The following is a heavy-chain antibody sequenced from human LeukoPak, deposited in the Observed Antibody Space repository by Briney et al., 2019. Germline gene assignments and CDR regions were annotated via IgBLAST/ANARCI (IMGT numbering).Heavy chain of an antibody. D-gene: IGHD3-22*01. V-gene: IGHV1-2*04. Sequence: ASVKVSCTASGYTFTGYYMPWVRQAPGQGLEWMGWINPNSGGTNYAQKFQGWVTMTRDTSISTAYMELSRLRSDDTAVYYCARGDYYDSSGYSPYFDYWGQGTLVTVSS. CDR1: GYTFTGYY. J-gene: IGHJ4*02. CDR3: ARGDYYDSSGYSPYFDY. CDR2: INPNSGGT.